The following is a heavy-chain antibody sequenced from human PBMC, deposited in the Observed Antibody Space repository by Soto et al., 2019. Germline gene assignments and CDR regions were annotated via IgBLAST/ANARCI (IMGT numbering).Heavy chain of an antibody. CDR2: MNPNSGNT. Sequence: QVQLVQSGAEVKKPGASVKVSCKASGYTVTSYDINWVRQATGQGLEWMGWMNPNSGNTAYEQKFQGRVTMTRNTSISTAYMELSSLRSEDTAVYYCAREKSSGYYYDYWGQGTLVTVSS. CDR3: AREKSSGYYYDY. D-gene: IGHD3-22*01. J-gene: IGHJ4*02. CDR1: GYTVTSYD. V-gene: IGHV1-8*01.